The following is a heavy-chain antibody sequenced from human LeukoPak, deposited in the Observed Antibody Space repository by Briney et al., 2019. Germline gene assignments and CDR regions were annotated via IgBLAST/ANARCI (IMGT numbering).Heavy chain of an antibody. V-gene: IGHV5-10-1*01. CDR1: GYSFTTYW. J-gene: IGHJ4*02. CDR3: ARHAVATTDFDY. D-gene: IGHD5-12*01. Sequence: GESLKISCKGSGYSFTTYWISWVRQMPGKGLEWMGRIDPSDSYTNYSPSFQGHVTISADESISTAYLQWSSLKASDSAMYYCARHAVATTDFDYWGQGTLVTVSS. CDR2: IDPSDSYT.